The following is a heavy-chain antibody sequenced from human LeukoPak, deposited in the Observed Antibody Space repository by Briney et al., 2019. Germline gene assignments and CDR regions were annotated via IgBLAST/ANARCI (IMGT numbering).Heavy chain of an antibody. J-gene: IGHJ4*02. Sequence: GGSLRLSCAASGFTFSSYAMSWVRQAPGKGLEWVAFIRYDGSNKYYADSVKGRFTISRDNSKNTLYLQMNSLRAEDTAVYYCAKDPYDFWSGSHLYYFDYWGQGTLVTVSS. D-gene: IGHD3-3*01. CDR1: GFTFSSYA. V-gene: IGHV3-30*02. CDR3: AKDPYDFWSGSHLYYFDY. CDR2: IRYDGSNK.